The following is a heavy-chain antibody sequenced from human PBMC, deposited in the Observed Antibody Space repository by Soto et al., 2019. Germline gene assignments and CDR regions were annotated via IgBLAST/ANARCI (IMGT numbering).Heavy chain of an antibody. CDR3: ARAGARPAYYYYMDV. CDR1: GGSISSYY. D-gene: IGHD6-6*01. Sequence: PSETLSLXCTVSGGSISSYYWSWIRQPPGKGLEWIGYIYYSGSTNYNPSLKSRVTISVDTSKNQFSLKLSSVTAADTAVYYCARAGARPAYYYYMDVWGKGTTVTVSS. J-gene: IGHJ6*03. V-gene: IGHV4-59*01. CDR2: IYYSGST.